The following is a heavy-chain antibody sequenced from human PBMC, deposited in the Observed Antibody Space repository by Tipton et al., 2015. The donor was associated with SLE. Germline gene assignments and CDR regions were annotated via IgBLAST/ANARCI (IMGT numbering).Heavy chain of an antibody. V-gene: IGHV4-34*01. D-gene: IGHD2-15*01. J-gene: IGHJ3*02. CDR3: ARRWWYDSDAFDI. CDR1: GGSFSGYY. CDR2: INHSGST. Sequence: TLSLTCAVYGGSFSGYYWSWIRQPPGKGLEWIGEINHSGSTNYNPSLKSRVTISVDTSKNQFSLKLSSVTAADTAVYYCARRWWYDSDAFDIWGQGTMVTVSS.